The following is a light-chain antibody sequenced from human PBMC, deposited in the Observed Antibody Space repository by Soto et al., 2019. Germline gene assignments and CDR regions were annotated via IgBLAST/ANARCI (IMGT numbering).Light chain of an antibody. V-gene: IGLV2-14*01. Sequence: QSALTKPAPVSGSPGQPITISCTGTRSDVGGYNYVSWYQQHPGKAPKLMIYEVSNRPSGVSNRFSGSKSGNTASLTISGLQAEDEADYYCSSYTSSSTYVFGTGTKLTVL. CDR2: EVS. CDR1: RSDVGGYNY. CDR3: SSYTSSSTYV. J-gene: IGLJ1*01.